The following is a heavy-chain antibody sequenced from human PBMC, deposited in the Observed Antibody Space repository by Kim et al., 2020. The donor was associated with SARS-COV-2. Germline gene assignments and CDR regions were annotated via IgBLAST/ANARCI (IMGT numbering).Heavy chain of an antibody. CDR1: GFTFSSYS. J-gene: IGHJ6*02. D-gene: IGHD2-15*01. CDR2: ISSSSSYI. CDR3: ARDLGPLKTKGYCSGGSCYSGYYYGMDV. Sequence: GGSLRLSCAASGFTFSSYSMNWVRQAPGKGLEWVSSISSSSSYIYYADSVKGRFTISRDNAKNSLYLQMNSLRAEDTAVYYCARDLGPLKTKGYCSGGSCYSGYYYGMDVWGQGTTVTVSS. V-gene: IGHV3-21*01.